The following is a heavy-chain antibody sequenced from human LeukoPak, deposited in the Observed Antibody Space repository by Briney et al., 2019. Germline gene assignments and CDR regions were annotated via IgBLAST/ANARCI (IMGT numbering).Heavy chain of an antibody. V-gene: IGHV1-2*02. CDR3: ARSYYDILTGVINWFDP. J-gene: IGHJ5*02. CDR2: INPNSGGT. CDR1: GYTFTAYY. Sequence: ASVKVPCKASGYTFTAYYIHWVRQAPGQGLEWMGWINPNSGGTNYAQKFQGRVTMTRDTSISTAYMELSRLRSDDTAVYYCARSYYDILTGVINWFDPWGQGTLVTVSS. D-gene: IGHD3-9*01.